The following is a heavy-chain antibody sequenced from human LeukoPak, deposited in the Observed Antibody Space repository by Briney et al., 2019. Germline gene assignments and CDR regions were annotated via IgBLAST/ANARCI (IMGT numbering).Heavy chain of an antibody. CDR3: ARGSSYYNF. Sequence: GESPKISCKGSGYTFTNFWIGWVRQMPGKGLEWMGIIHPGDSDTRYSPSFQGQVTISADKSLSTAYLQWSSLQASDTAMYYCARGSSYYNFWGQGTLVTVSS. J-gene: IGHJ4*02. CDR2: IHPGDSDT. V-gene: IGHV5-51*01. CDR1: GYTFTNFW. D-gene: IGHD1-26*01.